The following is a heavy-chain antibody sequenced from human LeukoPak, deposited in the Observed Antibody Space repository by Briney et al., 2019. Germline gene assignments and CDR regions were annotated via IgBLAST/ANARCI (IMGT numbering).Heavy chain of an antibody. CDR1: GGSISSYH. V-gene: IGHV4-59*01. D-gene: IGHD3-3*01. CDR2: IYYTGST. CDR3: TRSLGVVIHGGMDV. Sequence: SEALSLTCTVSGGSISSYHWSWIRQPPGKGLEWIGHIYYTGSTNYNPSLKSRVTISLDTSKNQFSLKLSSVTAADTAVYYCTRSLGVVIHGGMDVWGQGTTVTVSS. J-gene: IGHJ6*02.